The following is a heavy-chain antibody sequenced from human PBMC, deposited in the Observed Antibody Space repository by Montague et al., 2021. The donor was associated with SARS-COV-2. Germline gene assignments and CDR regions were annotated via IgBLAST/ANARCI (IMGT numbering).Heavy chain of an antibody. CDR2: ISSTGGST. D-gene: IGHD3-10*01. Sequence: SLSASGFPFSSYAMIWVRQAPGKGLEWVSTISSTGGSTYYADSVKGRFIISRDNSRNTVYMQMNNLRAEDTAVYYCAKGFTYYFASGGYPNYFDPWGQGTLVSVSS. CDR3: AKGFTYYFASGGYPNYFDP. J-gene: IGHJ5*02. CDR1: GFPFSSYA. V-gene: IGHV3-23*01.